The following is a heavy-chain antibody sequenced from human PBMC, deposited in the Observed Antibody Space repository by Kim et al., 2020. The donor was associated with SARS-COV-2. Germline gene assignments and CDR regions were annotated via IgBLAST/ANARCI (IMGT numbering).Heavy chain of an antibody. D-gene: IGHD2-2*01. CDR1: GYTFTSYY. CDR3: ARDLVVVPAASGFDY. J-gene: IGHJ4*02. Sequence: ASVKVSSKASGYTFTSYYMHWVRQAPGQGLXWMGIINPSGGSTSYAQKFQGRVTMTRDTSTSTVYMELSSLRSEDTAVYYCARDLVVVPAASGFDYWGQGTLVTVSS. V-gene: IGHV1-46*01. CDR2: INPSGGST.